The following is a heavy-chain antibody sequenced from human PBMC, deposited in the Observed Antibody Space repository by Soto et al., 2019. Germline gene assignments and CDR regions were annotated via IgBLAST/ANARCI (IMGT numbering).Heavy chain of an antibody. J-gene: IGHJ4*02. V-gene: IGHV4-34*01. CDR1: GGAFSGYY. Sequence: QVQLQQWGAGLLKPAETLSLTCAVHGGAFSGYYWTWIRQPPGTGLEWIGEINQSGFTNYNPSLESRVTMSVDTSRNQFSLRRSSVPAADTAVYYCARFPFDRSSWTNPRYFDYWCQGTLVTVSS. D-gene: IGHD6-13*01. CDR2: INQSGFT. CDR3: ARFPFDRSSWTNPRYFDY.